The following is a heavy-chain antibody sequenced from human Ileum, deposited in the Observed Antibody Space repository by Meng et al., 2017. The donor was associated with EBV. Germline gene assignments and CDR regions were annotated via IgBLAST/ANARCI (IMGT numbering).Heavy chain of an antibody. Sequence: QLPVEEAGPGLVQTSPSLSPACVYSGGSCLSDKDSWNLSKQASTRGLGWLGRTYRRSRWYYDYALSVKSRINISPDTSKNQVSLQLNSVTDEDTGIYYCATSRIAKFDRWGQGTLVTVSS. CDR2: TYRRSRWYY. CDR1: GGSCLSDKDS. CDR3: ATSRIAKFDR. V-gene: IGHV6-1*01. J-gene: IGHJ5*02.